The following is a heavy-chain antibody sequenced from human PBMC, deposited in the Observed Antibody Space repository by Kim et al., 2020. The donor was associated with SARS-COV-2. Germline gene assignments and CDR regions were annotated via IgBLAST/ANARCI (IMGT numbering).Heavy chain of an antibody. Sequence: YAQKFQGRVTITADESTSTAYMELSSLRSEDTAVYYCARGRKIVPPGMDVWGQGTTVTVSS. D-gene: IGHD2-8*01. V-gene: IGHV1-69*01. CDR3: ARGRKIVPPGMDV. J-gene: IGHJ6*02.